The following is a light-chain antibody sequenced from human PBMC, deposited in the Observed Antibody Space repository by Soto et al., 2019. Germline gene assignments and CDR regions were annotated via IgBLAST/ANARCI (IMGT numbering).Light chain of an antibody. Sequence: EIVLTQSPGTLSLSPGERATLSCRASQSVSCSYLAWYQQKPGQAPRLLIYVASSRATGIPDRFSGSGSGTDFTLTISRLEPEDFTVYYCQQYGSSPPWSFGQGTKVEIK. CDR1: QSVSCSY. CDR2: VAS. CDR3: QQYGSSPPWS. V-gene: IGKV3-20*01. J-gene: IGKJ1*01.